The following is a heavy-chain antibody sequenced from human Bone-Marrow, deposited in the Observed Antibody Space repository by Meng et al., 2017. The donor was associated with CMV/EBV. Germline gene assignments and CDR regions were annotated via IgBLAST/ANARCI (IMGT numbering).Heavy chain of an antibody. J-gene: IGHJ4*02. CDR2: IYHSGST. V-gene: IGHV4-38-2*02. Sequence: SETLSLTCTVSGYSISSGYYWGWIRQPPGKGLEWIGSIYHSGSTYYNPSLKSRVTISVDTSKNQFSLRLSSVTAADTAVYYCAKLRLGYWGQGTLVTVSS. CDR1: GYSISSGYY. D-gene: IGHD3-16*01. CDR3: AKLRLGY.